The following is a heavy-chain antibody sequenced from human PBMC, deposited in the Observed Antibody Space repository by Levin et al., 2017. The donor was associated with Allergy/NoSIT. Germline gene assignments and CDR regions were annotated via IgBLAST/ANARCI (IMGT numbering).Heavy chain of an antibody. J-gene: IGHJ6*02. V-gene: IGHV3-48*01. Sequence: GESLKISCEASGFTFSIYSMNWVRQVPGKGLEWISYIGSTSATIYYADSVKGRFTVSRDNAKGSLYLHMNSLRAEDTAVYSCARDAIGFDYYGMDVWGQGTTVTVSS. CDR3: ARDAIGFDYYGMDV. CDR2: IGSTSATI. CDR1: GFTFSIYS. D-gene: IGHD3-10*01.